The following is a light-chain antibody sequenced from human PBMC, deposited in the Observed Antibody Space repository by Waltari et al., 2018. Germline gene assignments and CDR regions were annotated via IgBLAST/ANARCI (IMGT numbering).Light chain of an antibody. CDR1: EDISRW. J-gene: IGKJ4*01. CDR3: QQANSFPLT. Sequence: DIQMTQSPSSVSASVGDKVTITWRASEDISRWLAWYQQKRGIAPKLLIYGASSLQRGVPSRFGCSGSGTDFTLTISSLQAEDVATYYCQQANSFPLTFGGGTKVEI. CDR2: GAS. V-gene: IGKV1-12*01.